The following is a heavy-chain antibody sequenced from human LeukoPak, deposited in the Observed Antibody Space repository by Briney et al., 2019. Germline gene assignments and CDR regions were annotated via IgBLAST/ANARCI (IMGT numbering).Heavy chain of an antibody. J-gene: IGHJ5*02. CDR3: SRVEVAAAAGTS. V-gene: IGHV3-7*05. CDR2: IKLDGSEE. D-gene: IGHD6-13*01. Sequence: PGGSLRLSCAASGFSFGTYWMTWVRQAPGKGLEWVANIKLDGSEEYYEDSVKGRFTISRDNAKNSLYLQMNSLRAEDTAVYYCSRVEVAAAAGTSWGQGTLVTVSS. CDR1: GFSFGTYW.